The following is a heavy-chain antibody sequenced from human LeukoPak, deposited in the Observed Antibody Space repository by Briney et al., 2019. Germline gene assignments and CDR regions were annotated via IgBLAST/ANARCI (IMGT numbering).Heavy chain of an antibody. V-gene: IGHV3-21*01. D-gene: IGHD1-7*01. CDR3: ARDPQGKRRTTVNY. Sequence: GGSLRLSCAASGFTFSSYSMNWVRRAPGKGLEWVSSISSSSSYIYYADSVKGRFTISRDNAKNSLYLQMNSLRAEDTAVYYCARDPQGKRRTTVNYWGQGTLVTVSS. J-gene: IGHJ4*02. CDR2: ISSSSSYI. CDR1: GFTFSSYS.